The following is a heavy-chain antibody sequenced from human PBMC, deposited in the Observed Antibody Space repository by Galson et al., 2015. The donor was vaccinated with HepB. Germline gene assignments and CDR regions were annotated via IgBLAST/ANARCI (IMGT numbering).Heavy chain of an antibody. J-gene: IGHJ3*02. CDR3: ARGTVVSSYDAFDI. D-gene: IGHD4-23*01. CDR2: ISSSSTTI. CDR1: GFNFSIYS. V-gene: IGHV3-48*02. Sequence: SLRLSCAVPGFNFSIYSMNWVRQAPGKGLECVSYISSSSTTIYYADSVKGRFTISRDNAKNSLYLQMNSLRDEDTAVYYCARGTVVSSYDAFDIWGQGTKVIVSS.